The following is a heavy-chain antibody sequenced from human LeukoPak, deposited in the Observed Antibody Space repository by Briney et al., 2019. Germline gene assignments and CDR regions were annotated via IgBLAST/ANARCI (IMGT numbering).Heavy chain of an antibody. CDR3: ATVGNDDSSGQLHN. CDR2: FDPEDGET. V-gene: IGHV1-24*01. CDR1: GYTLTELS. D-gene: IGHD3-22*01. Sequence: ASVKVSCKVSGYTLTELSMHWVRQAPGKGLEWMGGFDPEDGETIYAQKFQGRVTMTEDTSTDTAYMELSSLRSKDTAVYYCATVGNDDSSGQLHNWGQGTLVTVSS. J-gene: IGHJ4*02.